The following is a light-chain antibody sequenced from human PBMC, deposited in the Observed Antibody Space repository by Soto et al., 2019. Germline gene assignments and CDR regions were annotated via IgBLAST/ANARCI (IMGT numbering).Light chain of an antibody. CDR2: RAS. V-gene: IGKV4-1*01. CDR1: QSILYSSNNKNY. Sequence: DIVMTQSPDSLAVSLGERATINCKSSQSILYSSNNKNYLVWYQQKPGKAPNLLIYRASNLESGVPSRFSGSGSGTDFSLTISSLEPEDFAVYYCQQRSHWPRTFGQGTKVDIK. J-gene: IGKJ1*01. CDR3: QQRSHWPRT.